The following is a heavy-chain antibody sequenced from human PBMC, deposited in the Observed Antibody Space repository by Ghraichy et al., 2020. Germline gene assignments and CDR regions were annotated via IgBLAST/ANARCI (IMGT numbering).Heavy chain of an antibody. CDR3: ARDGPDILTGYYIYYYYYYMDV. Sequence: ASVKVSCKASGYTFTSYGISWVRQAPGQGLEWMGWISAYNGNTNYAQKLQGRVTMTTDTSTSTAYMELRSLRSDDTAVYYCARDGPDILTGYYIYYYYYYMDVWGKGTTVTVSS. V-gene: IGHV1-18*04. CDR1: GYTFTSYG. CDR2: ISAYNGNT. D-gene: IGHD3-9*01. J-gene: IGHJ6*03.